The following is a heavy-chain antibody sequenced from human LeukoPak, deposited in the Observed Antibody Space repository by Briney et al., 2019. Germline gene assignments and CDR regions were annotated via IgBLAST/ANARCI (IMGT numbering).Heavy chain of an antibody. CDR3: ARPPSRGYSSSFEY. Sequence: GESLKISCKGSGYSFPTYWVAWVRQMPGKGLEWMGIIYPDESNIRYSPTFQGQVTISADKSISTAYLQWSSLEASDTAMYYCARPPSRGYSSSFEYWGQGTLVTVSS. V-gene: IGHV5-51*01. CDR2: IYPDESNI. CDR1: GYSFPTYW. D-gene: IGHD2-2*03. J-gene: IGHJ4*02.